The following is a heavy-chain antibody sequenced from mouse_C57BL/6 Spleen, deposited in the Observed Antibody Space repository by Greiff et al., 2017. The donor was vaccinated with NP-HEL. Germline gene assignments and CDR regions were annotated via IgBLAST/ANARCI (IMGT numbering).Heavy chain of an antibody. CDR3: ARPLRGGFDY. CDR2: IDPSDSYT. J-gene: IGHJ2*01. Sequence: QVQLQQPGAELVKPGASVKLSCKASGYTFTSYWMQWVKQRPGQGLEWIGEIDPSDSYTNYNQKFKGKATLTVDTSSSTAYMQLSSLTSEDSAVYYCARPLRGGFDYWGQGTTLTVSS. D-gene: IGHD1-1*01. V-gene: IGHV1-50*01. CDR1: GYTFTSYW.